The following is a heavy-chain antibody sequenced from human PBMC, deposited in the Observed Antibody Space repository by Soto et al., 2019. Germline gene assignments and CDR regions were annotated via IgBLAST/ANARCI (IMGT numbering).Heavy chain of an antibody. V-gene: IGHV3-13*01. CDR1: GFTFSSYD. CDR2: IGTAGDT. Sequence: EVQLVESGGGLVQPGGSLRLSCAASGFTFSSYDMHWVRQATGKGLEWVSAIGTAGDTYYPGSVKGRFTISRENAKNSLYVQMNSLRADNTAVTYCARVRGWGYYYYYYGMDVWGQGTTVTVAS. D-gene: IGHD1-26*01. J-gene: IGHJ6*02. CDR3: ARVRGWGYYYYYYGMDV.